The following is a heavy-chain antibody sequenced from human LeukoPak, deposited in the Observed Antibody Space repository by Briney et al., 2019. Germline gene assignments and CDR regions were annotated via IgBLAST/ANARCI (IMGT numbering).Heavy chain of an antibody. V-gene: IGHV4-38-2*02. Sequence: SETLSLTCTVSSYSISSGYWGWIRQSPGKGLEWIGSIYYGGSNYYHPSLRSRVIVSVDTSKNHFSLKMSSVTAADTAVYYCARDLASCAGDCYSDGFDYWGQGALVTVSS. CDR3: ARDLASCAGDCYSDGFDY. CDR1: SYSISSGY. D-gene: IGHD2-21*02. J-gene: IGHJ4*02. CDR2: IYYGGSN.